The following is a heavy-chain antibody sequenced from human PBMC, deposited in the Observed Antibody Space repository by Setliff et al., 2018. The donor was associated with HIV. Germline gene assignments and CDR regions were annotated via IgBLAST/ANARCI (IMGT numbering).Heavy chain of an antibody. Sequence: PGGSLRLSCAASGFTFSSYAMHWVRQAPGKGLEWVAVISYDGSNKYYVDSVKGRFTISRDNSKNTMYLQMNSLRAEDTAVYYCAKDGQGYCSGGSCYPDYWGQGTLVTVSS. D-gene: IGHD2-15*01. CDR2: ISYDGSNK. CDR3: AKDGQGYCSGGSCYPDY. J-gene: IGHJ4*02. CDR1: GFTFSSYA. V-gene: IGHV3-30*01.